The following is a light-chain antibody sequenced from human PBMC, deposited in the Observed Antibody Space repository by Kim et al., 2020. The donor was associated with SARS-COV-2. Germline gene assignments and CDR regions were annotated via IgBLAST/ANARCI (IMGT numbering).Light chain of an antibody. J-gene: IGLJ2*01. CDR3: QAWDSSIAL. CDR2: QDN. CDR1: KLGDKY. V-gene: IGLV3-1*01. Sequence: SYELTQPPSVSVSPGQTASITCSGDKLGDKYACWYQQKPGQSPVLVIYQDNKRPSGIPERFSGSNSGNTATLTISGTQAMDEADYYCQAWDSSIALFGGG.